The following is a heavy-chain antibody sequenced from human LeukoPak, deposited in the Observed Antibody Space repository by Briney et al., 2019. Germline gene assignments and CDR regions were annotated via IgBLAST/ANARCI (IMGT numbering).Heavy chain of an antibody. CDR3: ARHVYCTNGICSDY. CDR1: GGSFSGFY. V-gene: IGHV4-34*01. Sequence: SETLSLTCAVYGGSFSGFYWNWVRQPPGKGLEWIGEINQSGSTNYNPSLKSRVTISVDTSKNQFSLKLSSVTAADTAVYYCARHVYCTNGICSDYWGQGTLVTVSS. CDR2: INQSGST. J-gene: IGHJ4*02. D-gene: IGHD2-8*01.